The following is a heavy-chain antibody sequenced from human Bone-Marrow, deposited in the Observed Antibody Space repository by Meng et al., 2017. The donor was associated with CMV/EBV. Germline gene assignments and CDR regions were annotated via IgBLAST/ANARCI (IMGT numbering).Heavy chain of an antibody. Sequence: SETLSLTCTVSGGSISSSSYYWGWIRQPPGKGLEWNGSIYYSGSTYYNPSLKSRVTISVDTSKNQFSLKLSSVTAADTAVYYCARITGIYDSSGYYGYYFDYWGQGTLVTVSS. V-gene: IGHV4-39*01. D-gene: IGHD3-22*01. CDR3: ARITGIYDSSGYYGYYFDY. CDR2: IYYSGST. CDR1: GGSISSSSYY. J-gene: IGHJ4*02.